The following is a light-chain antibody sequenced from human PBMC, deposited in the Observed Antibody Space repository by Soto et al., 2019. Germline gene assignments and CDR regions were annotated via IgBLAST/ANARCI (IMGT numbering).Light chain of an antibody. V-gene: IGKV3-15*01. CDR3: QQYDKWPRT. J-gene: IGKJ1*01. CDR1: QSVGSD. Sequence: IVMTQSTKTLSVSPGERSTLSCRASQSVGSDLAWYQHKPGQSPRLLIYGASARATGIPDRFSGGGSGAEYTLTISSLQSEDFAVYYCQQYDKWPRTFGHGTKVDIK. CDR2: GAS.